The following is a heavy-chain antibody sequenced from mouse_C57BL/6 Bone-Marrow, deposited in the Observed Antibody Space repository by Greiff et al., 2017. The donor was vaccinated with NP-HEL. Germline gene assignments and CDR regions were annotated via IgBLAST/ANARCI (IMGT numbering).Heavy chain of an antibody. Sequence: EVKLQESGPVLVKPGASVKMSCKASGYTFTDYYMNWVKQSHGKSLEWIGVINPYNGGTSYNQKFKGKATLTVDKSSSTAYMELNSLTSEDSAVYYCARSPLWYYFDYWGQGTTLTVSS. CDR1: GYTFTDYY. J-gene: IGHJ2*01. V-gene: IGHV1-19*01. CDR2: INPYNGGT. CDR3: ARSPLWYYFDY. D-gene: IGHD1-1*02.